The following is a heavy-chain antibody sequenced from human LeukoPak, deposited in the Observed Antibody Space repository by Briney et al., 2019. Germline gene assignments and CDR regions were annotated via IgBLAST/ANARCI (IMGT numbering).Heavy chain of an antibody. D-gene: IGHD3-10*01. CDR3: ARVKTMVRGVIGAFDI. J-gene: IGHJ3*02. CDR1: GFTFSTYA. Sequence: QPGGSLSLSCAASGFTFSTYAMNWVRHAPGKGLEWFLSIHSSDVGTFNADSVKGPFTISRDTSKNTLYLQMNRLRAEDTAVYYGARVKTMVRGVIGAFDIWGQGKRTTVSS. V-gene: IGHV3-23*01. CDR2: IHSSDVGT.